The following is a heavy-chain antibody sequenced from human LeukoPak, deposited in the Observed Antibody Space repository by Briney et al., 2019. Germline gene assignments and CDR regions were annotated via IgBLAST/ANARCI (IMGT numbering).Heavy chain of an antibody. CDR3: ARDGYNPIDY. Sequence: ASETLSLTCTVSGGSISSSSYYWGWIRQPPGKGLEWIGTIYYSGSTYYNPSLKSRVTISVDTSKNQFSLNLSSVTAADTAVYYCARDGYNPIDYWGQGTLVTVSS. CDR1: GGSISSSSYY. D-gene: IGHD5-24*01. CDR2: IYYSGST. J-gene: IGHJ4*02. V-gene: IGHV4-39*02.